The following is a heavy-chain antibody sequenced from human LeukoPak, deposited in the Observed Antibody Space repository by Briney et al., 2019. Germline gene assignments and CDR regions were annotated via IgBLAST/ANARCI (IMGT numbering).Heavy chain of an antibody. Sequence: SETLSLTCAVYGGSFSDYQWSWIRQPPGKGLEWIGEINQSGSINYNPSLKSRVTMSVDTSKNQFSLKLSSVTAADADVYYCARAPYYYDSSGYSNYYYYYYMDVWGNGTTVTVSS. CDR3: ARAPYYYDSSGYSNYYYYYYMDV. CDR1: GGSFSDYQ. V-gene: IGHV4-34*01. D-gene: IGHD3-22*01. CDR2: INQSGSI. J-gene: IGHJ6*03.